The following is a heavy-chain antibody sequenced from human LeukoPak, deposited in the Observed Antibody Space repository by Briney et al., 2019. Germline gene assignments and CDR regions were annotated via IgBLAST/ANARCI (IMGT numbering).Heavy chain of an antibody. CDR2: IYTTGIT. J-gene: IGHJ4*02. CDR3: ARDGYYYDSSGYYF. D-gene: IGHD3-22*01. Sequence: KPAETLSLTCTVSGGSLSSCYWRWLRQPAGKGLEWIGRIYTTGITNYSPSLKSRVTMSVDTSKNQFSLKLTSVTAADKAVYYCARDGYYYDSSGYYFWGQGTLVTVSS. CDR1: GGSLSSCY. V-gene: IGHV4-4*07.